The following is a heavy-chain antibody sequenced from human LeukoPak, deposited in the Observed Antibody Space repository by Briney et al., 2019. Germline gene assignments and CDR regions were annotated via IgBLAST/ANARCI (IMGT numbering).Heavy chain of an antibody. Sequence: ASVKVSCKASGYTFTSYYMHWVRPAPGQGLEWMGIINPRGGSTSYAQKFQGRVTMTRDTSTSTVYMELSSLRSEDTAVYYCARRGGNPRYYDSSGYYYESDAFDIWGQGTMVTVSS. CDR3: ARRGGNPRYYDSSGYYYESDAFDI. CDR1: GYTFTSYY. J-gene: IGHJ3*02. CDR2: INPRGGST. V-gene: IGHV1-46*01. D-gene: IGHD3-22*01.